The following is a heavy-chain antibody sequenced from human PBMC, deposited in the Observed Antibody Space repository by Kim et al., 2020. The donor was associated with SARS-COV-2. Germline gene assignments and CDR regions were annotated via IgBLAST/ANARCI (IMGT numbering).Heavy chain of an antibody. D-gene: IGHD3-10*01. V-gene: IGHV1-18*01. Sequence: AQKIQGRVTMTTDTSTSTAYMELRSLRSDDTAVYYCARDLQYRAFSRFDYWGQGTLVTVSS. J-gene: IGHJ4*02. CDR3: ARDLQYRAFSRFDY.